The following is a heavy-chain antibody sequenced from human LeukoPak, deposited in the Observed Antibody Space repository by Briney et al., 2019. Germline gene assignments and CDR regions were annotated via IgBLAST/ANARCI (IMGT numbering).Heavy chain of an antibody. CDR2: ISSGGSTI. D-gene: IGHD1-26*01. V-gene: IGHV3-48*03. CDR1: GFTFSSYE. CDR3: ARDFPSGRYYYV. J-gene: IGHJ4*02. Sequence: QPGGSLRLSCAASGFTFSSYEMNWVRQAPGKGPEWVSYISSGGSTIYYADSVKGRFTISRDNAKNSLYLQMNSLRDEDTALYYCARDFPSGRYYYVWGQGTLVTVSS.